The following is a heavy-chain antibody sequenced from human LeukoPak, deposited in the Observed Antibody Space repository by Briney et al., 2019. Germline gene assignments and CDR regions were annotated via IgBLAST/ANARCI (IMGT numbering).Heavy chain of an antibody. CDR3: AIDLLEWLSLEDAFDI. D-gene: IGHD3-3*01. V-gene: IGHV1-69*05. CDR2: IIPIFGTA. Sequence: SVKVSCKASGGTFSSYAISWVRQAPGQGLEWMGRIIPIFGTANYAQKFQGRVTITTDESTSTAYMELSSLRSEDTAVYYCAIDLLEWLSLEDAFDIWGQGTMVTVSS. J-gene: IGHJ3*02. CDR1: GGTFSSYA.